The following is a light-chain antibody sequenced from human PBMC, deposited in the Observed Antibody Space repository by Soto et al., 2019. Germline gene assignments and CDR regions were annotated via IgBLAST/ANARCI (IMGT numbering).Light chain of an antibody. CDR2: EVS. CDR3: ASLRSGTILI. Sequence: QSVLTQPASVSGSPGQSVTISCTGPRSDIGDSNFISWYQHSPGKAPRLLIYEVSNRPSGISRRFSGSKASNTASLTISGLLDDDEGDYFCASLRSGTILIFGSGTKLTVL. V-gene: IGLV2-14*01. J-gene: IGLJ2*01. CDR1: RSDIGDSNF.